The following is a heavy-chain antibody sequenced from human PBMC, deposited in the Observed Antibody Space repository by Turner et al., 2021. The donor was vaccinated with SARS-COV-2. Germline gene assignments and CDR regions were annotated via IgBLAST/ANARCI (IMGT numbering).Heavy chain of an antibody. Sequence: QVQLVQSGAEVKKPGASVKVSCKVSGYTLTELSMHWVRQAPGKGLEWMGGFDPEYGETIYAQKFQGRVTMTEDTSADTAYMELSSPRAEDTAVYYCATCRDGYNWGAFHIWGQGTMVTVSS. CDR1: GYTLTELS. CDR3: ATCRDGYNWGAFHI. D-gene: IGHD5-12*01. CDR2: FDPEYGET. J-gene: IGHJ3*02. V-gene: IGHV1-24*01.